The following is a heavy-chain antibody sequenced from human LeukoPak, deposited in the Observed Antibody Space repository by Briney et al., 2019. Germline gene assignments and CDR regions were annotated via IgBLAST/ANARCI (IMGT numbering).Heavy chain of an antibody. J-gene: IGHJ6*02. CDR1: GYTFTSYD. CDR3: ARGGVVVAATDYYYYYGMDV. Sequence: ASVKVSCKASGYTFTSYDINWVRQATGQGLEWMGWMNPNSGNTGYAQKFQGGVTMTRNTSISTAYMELSSLRSEDTAVYYCARGGVVVAATDYYYYYGMDVWGQGTTVTVSS. D-gene: IGHD2-15*01. V-gene: IGHV1-8*01. CDR2: MNPNSGNT.